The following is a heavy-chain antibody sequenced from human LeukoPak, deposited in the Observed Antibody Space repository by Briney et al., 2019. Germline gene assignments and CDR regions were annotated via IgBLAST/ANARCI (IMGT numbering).Heavy chain of an antibody. CDR2: IKQDGSEK. D-gene: IGHD3-22*01. CDR3: ARAMEPYYNSNGCDY. CDR1: GFTFSSYW. V-gene: IGHV3-7*01. J-gene: IGHJ4*02. Sequence: PGGSLRLSCVPSGFTFSSYWMGWVRQAPGKGLEWVANIKQDGSEKYYVGSVKGRFIISRDNAKNSLYLQMNSLRAEDTAVYYCARAMEPYYNSNGCDYWGQGTPVTVSS.